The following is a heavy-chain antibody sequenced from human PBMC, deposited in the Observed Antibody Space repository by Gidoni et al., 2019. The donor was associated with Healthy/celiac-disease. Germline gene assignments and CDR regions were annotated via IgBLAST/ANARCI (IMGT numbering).Heavy chain of an antibody. CDR3: APHPDAIAVAGAGAG. Sequence: EWMGGIIPIFGTANYAQKFQGRVTITADESTSTAYMELSSLRSEDTAVYYCAPHPDAIAVAGAGAGWGQGTLVTVSS. V-gene: IGHV1-69*01. CDR2: IIPIFGTA. D-gene: IGHD6-19*01. J-gene: IGHJ4*02.